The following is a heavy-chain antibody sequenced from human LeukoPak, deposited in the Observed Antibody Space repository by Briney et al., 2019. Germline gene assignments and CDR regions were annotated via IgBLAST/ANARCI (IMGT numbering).Heavy chain of an antibody. CDR3: ARHGQSASSRFYYYYMDV. Sequence: GESLKISCKGSGYSFTSYWIGWVRQMPGKGLEWMGIIYPGDSDTRYSPSFQGQVTISADKSISTAYLQWSSLKASDTAMYYCARHGQSASSRFYYYYMDVWGKGTTVTVSS. CDR2: IYPGDSDT. J-gene: IGHJ6*03. CDR1: GYSFTSYW. D-gene: IGHD6-6*01. V-gene: IGHV5-51*01.